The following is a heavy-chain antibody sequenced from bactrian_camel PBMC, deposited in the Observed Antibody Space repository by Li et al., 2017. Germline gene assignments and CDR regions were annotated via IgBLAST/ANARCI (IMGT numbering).Heavy chain of an antibody. CDR3: SADRMGVRSGGYCGGPDFGY. CDR1: GDTMGRYC. CDR2: INSDGTV. J-gene: IGHJ6*01. V-gene: IGHV3S9*01. Sequence: HVQLVESGGGSVQVGGSLRLSCVASGDTMGRYCLGWFRQIPDKEREGVAGINSDGTVSYADSVKGRFTISQDNGKNIAYLQMNNLKPEDSAMYYCSADRMGVRSGGYCGGPDFGYRGQGTQVTVS. D-gene: IGHD3*01.